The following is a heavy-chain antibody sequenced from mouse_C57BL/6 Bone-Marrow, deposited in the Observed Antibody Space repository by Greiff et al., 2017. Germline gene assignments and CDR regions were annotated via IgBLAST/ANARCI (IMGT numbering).Heavy chain of an antibody. CDR3: ARSPITTVVEDWYFDV. V-gene: IGHV1-69*01. Sequence: VQLQQSGAELVMPGASVKLSCKASGYTFTSYWMHWVKQRPGQGLEWIGEIDPSDSYTNYNQKFKGKSTLTVDKSSSTAYMQRSSLTSEDSAVYYCARSPITTVVEDWYFDVWGKGTTVTVSS. J-gene: IGHJ1*03. CDR2: IDPSDSYT. CDR1: GYTFTSYW. D-gene: IGHD1-1*01.